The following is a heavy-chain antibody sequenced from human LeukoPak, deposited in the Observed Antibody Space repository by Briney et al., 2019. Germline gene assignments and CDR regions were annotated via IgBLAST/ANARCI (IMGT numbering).Heavy chain of an antibody. Sequence: ASVKVSCKASGYTFRNFYMQWVRQAPGQGLEWMGIINPVSGSTTYAQKFQGRVTMTTDTSTSTAYMELTSLRSEDTAVYYCARDRSLTWGTHLDFWGQGTLVTASS. V-gene: IGHV1-46*01. CDR1: GYTFRNFY. D-gene: IGHD7-27*01. CDR3: ARDRSLTWGTHLDF. J-gene: IGHJ4*02. CDR2: INPVSGST.